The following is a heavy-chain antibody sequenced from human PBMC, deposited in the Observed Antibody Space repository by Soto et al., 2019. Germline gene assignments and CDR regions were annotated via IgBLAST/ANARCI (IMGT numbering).Heavy chain of an antibody. CDR1: GYTFTSYG. D-gene: IGHD3-3*01. Sequence: EASVKVSCKASGYTFTSYGISWVRQAPGQGLEWMGWISAYNGNTNYAQKLQGRVTMTTDTSTSTAYMELRSLRSDDTAVYYCARGYDFWSGYYTDNWFDPWGQGTLVTVSS. V-gene: IGHV1-18*04. CDR3: ARGYDFWSGYYTDNWFDP. CDR2: ISAYNGNT. J-gene: IGHJ5*02.